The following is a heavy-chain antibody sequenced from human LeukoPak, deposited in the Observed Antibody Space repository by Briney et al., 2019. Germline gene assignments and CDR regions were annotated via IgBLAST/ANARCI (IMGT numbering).Heavy chain of an antibody. Sequence: PSETLSLTCRVSGACISGSDYSWAWIRQPPGKGLEWIGTIDDSGSTYYNPSLKSRLTMSVDTSKNQFSLNLNSVNAADTALYYCARNVVSLNSIGFYYFDYWGQGSLLIVSS. D-gene: IGHD6-19*01. CDR2: IDDSGST. J-gene: IGHJ4*02. CDR1: GACISGSDYS. V-gene: IGHV4-39*01. CDR3: ARNVVSLNSIGFYYFDY.